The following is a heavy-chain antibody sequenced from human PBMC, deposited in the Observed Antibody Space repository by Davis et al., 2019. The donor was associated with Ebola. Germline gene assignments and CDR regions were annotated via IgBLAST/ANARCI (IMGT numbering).Heavy chain of an antibody. D-gene: IGHD4-17*01. J-gene: IGHJ3*02. V-gene: IGHV1-69*13. CDR2: IIPISGTA. Sequence: SVKVSCKASGGTFSSYAISWVRQAPGQGLEWMGGIIPISGTANYAQKFQGRVTITADESTSTAYMELSSLRSEDTAVYYCARDYGDYGGAFDIWGQGTMVTVSS. CDR1: GGTFSSYA. CDR3: ARDYGDYGGAFDI.